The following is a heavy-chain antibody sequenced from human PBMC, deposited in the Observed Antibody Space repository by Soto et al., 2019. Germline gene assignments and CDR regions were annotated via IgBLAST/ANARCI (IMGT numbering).Heavy chain of an antibody. CDR2: ISFDGSTK. J-gene: IGHJ6*04. Sequence: QVQLVESGGGVVQPGRSLRLSCAASGFTFSSFGMHWVRQAPGKGLEWVAVISFDGSTKYYADSVKGGFTISRDNSKNTLFLQMNSRRAEDTAVYYCSKDSMGDYYGMDVWGKGTTVTVSS. D-gene: IGHD1-26*01. CDR1: GFTFSSFG. V-gene: IGHV3-30*18. CDR3: SKDSMGDYYGMDV.